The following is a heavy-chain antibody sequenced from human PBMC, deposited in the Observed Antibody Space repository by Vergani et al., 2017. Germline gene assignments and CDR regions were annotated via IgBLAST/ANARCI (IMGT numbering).Heavy chain of an antibody. CDR2: IKQDGSEK. V-gene: IGHV3-7*03. CDR1: GFTFSSYW. Sequence: VQLVESGGGLVQPGGSLRLSCAASGFTFSSYWMSWVRQAPGKGLEWVANIKQDGSEKYYVDSVKGRFTISRDNAKNSLYLQMNSLRAEDTAVYYRAKDQSQYYYDSSAYWGQGTLVTVSS. J-gene: IGHJ4*02. D-gene: IGHD3-22*01. CDR3: AKDQSQYYYDSSAY.